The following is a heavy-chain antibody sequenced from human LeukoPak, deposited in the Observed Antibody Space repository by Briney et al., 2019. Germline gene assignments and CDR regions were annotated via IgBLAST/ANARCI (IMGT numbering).Heavy chain of an antibody. Sequence: GGSLRLSCAASAFTFSSYAMGWVRQAPGKGLEWLSAITASGGNTYYADSVKGRFTISRDNSKNTLYLQVNSLRAEDTAVYYCAKGNGYSYGRYYFDYWGQGTLVTVSS. J-gene: IGHJ4*02. V-gene: IGHV3-23*01. D-gene: IGHD5-18*01. CDR2: ITASGGNT. CDR1: AFTFSSYA. CDR3: AKGNGYSYGRYYFDY.